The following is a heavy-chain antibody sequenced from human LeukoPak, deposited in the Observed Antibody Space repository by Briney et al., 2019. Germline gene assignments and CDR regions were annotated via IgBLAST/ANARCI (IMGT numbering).Heavy chain of an antibody. Sequence: ASVKVSCKASGYTITSYDINWVRQATEQGLEWMGWMNPNSGNTGYAQKFRGRVTMTRNTSISTAYMELSSLRSEDTAVYYCARGGYCSGGSCYGRFDPWGQGTLVTVSS. D-gene: IGHD2-15*01. V-gene: IGHV1-8*02. CDR3: ARGGYCSGGSCYGRFDP. CDR1: GYTITSYD. CDR2: MNPNSGNT. J-gene: IGHJ5*02.